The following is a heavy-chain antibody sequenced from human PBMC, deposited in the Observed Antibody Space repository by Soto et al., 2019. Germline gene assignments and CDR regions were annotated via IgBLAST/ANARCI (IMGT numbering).Heavy chain of an antibody. V-gene: IGHV3-74*01. Sequence: PGGSLRLSCEASGFTFSMYLMHWVRQFPGKGPEWVSRINDDGISTNYADSVKGRFTISRDNAKNTLYLQMNALRVEDTAVYYCTRGPRSTSTGTGAFWGQGTLVTVSS. D-gene: IGHD1-1*01. CDR3: TRGPRSTSTGTGAF. J-gene: IGHJ4*02. CDR1: GFTFSMYL. CDR2: INDDGIST.